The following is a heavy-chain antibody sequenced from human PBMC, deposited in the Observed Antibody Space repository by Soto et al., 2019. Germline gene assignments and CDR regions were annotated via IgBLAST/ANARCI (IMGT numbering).Heavy chain of an antibody. CDR1: GFTSIRYS. Sequence: GGSLSLPWPSSGFTSIRYSMLWVRQAPGKGLDWVSTVIGTGSVTYYADSVKGRFTISRDNSKNTVYLQINSLRAEDTAIYYCVRRGDYNSGTYGVSFDYWGQGT. CDR2: VIGTGSVT. J-gene: IGHJ4*02. CDR3: VRRGDYNSGTYGVSFDY. D-gene: IGHD3-10*01. V-gene: IGHV3-23*01.